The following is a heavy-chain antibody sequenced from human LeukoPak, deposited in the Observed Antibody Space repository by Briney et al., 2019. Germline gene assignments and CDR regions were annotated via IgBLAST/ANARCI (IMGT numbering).Heavy chain of an antibody. V-gene: IGHV4-34*01. CDR2: INHSGST. CDR3: ARRPQPMVGATKGWFDP. Sequence: PSETLSLTCAVYGGSFSGYYWTWIRQPPGMGLEWIGEINHSGSTNYNPSLKSRVTISVDTSKNQFSLKLISVTAADTAVYYCARRPQPMVGATKGWFDPWGQGTLVTVSS. D-gene: IGHD1-26*01. J-gene: IGHJ5*02. CDR1: GGSFSGYY.